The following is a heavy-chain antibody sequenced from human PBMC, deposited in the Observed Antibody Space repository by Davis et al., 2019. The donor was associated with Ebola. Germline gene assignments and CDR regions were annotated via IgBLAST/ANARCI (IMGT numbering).Heavy chain of an antibody. V-gene: IGHV1-18*04. D-gene: IGHD3-3*01. Sequence: ASVKVSCKASGYTFTSYGISWVRQAPGQGLEWMGWISTYNGNTNYAQKLQGRVTMTTDTSTSTAYMELRSLTSDDTAVYYCARDNSIWSGYYVDYWGQGTLVTVSS. CDR3: ARDNSIWSGYYVDY. CDR1: GYTFTSYG. J-gene: IGHJ4*02. CDR2: ISTYNGNT.